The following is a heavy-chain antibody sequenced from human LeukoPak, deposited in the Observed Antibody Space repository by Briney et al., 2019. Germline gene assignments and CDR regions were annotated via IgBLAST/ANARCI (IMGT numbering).Heavy chain of an antibody. Sequence: PSETLSLTCTVSGGSISRGGYYWSWIRQHPGKGLEWIGYIYYSGSTYYNPSLKSRVNISVDTSKNQFSLKLSPVTAADTAVYYCARGLVATRGDFDYWGQGTLVTVSS. J-gene: IGHJ4*02. CDR3: ARGLVATRGDFDY. CDR1: GGSISRGGYY. V-gene: IGHV4-31*03. D-gene: IGHD5-12*01. CDR2: IYYSGST.